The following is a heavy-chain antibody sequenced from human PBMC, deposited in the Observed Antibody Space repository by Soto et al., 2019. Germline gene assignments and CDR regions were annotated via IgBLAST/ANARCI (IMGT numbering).Heavy chain of an antibody. CDR1: GFTFTNYA. CDR2: ISASGGLK. CDR3: AREVGAPSGWLDP. D-gene: IGHD1-26*01. Sequence: EVPLSESGGDLRQPGGSLRLSCAASGFTFTNYAMTWVSQTPGKGLEWVSGISASGGLKYYADSVRGRFTVSRDNSKNILYLQMDNLRDEDTALYYCAREVGAPSGWLDPWGQGTQVTVSS. V-gene: IGHV3-23*01. J-gene: IGHJ5*02.